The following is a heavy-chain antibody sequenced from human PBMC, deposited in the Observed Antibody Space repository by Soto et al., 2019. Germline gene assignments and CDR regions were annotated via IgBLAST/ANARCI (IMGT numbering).Heavy chain of an antibody. J-gene: IGHJ3*02. D-gene: IGHD5-18*01. Sequence: EVQLLESGGGLVQPGGSLRLSCAASGFTFSSYAMSWVRQAPGKGLERVSAISGSGGSTYYADSVKGRFTISRDNSTNTLYLQMNSLRAEDTAVYYCAKDRTAMVEGDAFDIWGQGTMVTVSS. CDR3: AKDRTAMVEGDAFDI. CDR2: ISGSGGST. CDR1: GFTFSSYA. V-gene: IGHV3-23*01.